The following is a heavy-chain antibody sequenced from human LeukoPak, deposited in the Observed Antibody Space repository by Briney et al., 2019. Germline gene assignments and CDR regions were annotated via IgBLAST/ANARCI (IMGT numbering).Heavy chain of an antibody. CDR2: IRYDGSNK. D-gene: IGHD6-13*01. J-gene: IGHJ4*02. CDR3: AKEPSSSWYCFVY. CDR1: GFTFSSYG. V-gene: IGHV3-30*02. Sequence: PGGSLRLSCAASGFTFSSYGMHWVRQVPGKGLEWVAFIRYDGSNKYYADSVKGRFTISRDNSKNTLYLQMNSLRAEDTAVYYCAKEPSSSWYCFVYWGQGTLVTVSS.